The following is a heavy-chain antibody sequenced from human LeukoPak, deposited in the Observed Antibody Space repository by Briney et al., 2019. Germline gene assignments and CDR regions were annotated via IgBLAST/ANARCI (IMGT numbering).Heavy chain of an antibody. V-gene: IGHV4-61*01. D-gene: IGHD3-22*01. J-gene: IGHJ3*02. CDR1: GGSVSSGSYY. Sequence: SETLSLTCTVSGGSVSSGSYYWSWIRQPPGKGLEWIGYIYYSASTNYNPSLKSRVTISVDTSKNQFSLKLGSVTAADTAVYYCARDPQDSSGYYYNAFDIWGQGTMVTVSS. CDR3: ARDPQDSSGYYYNAFDI. CDR2: IYYSAST.